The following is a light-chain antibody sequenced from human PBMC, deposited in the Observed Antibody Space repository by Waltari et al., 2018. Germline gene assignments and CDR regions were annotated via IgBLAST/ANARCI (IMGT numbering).Light chain of an antibody. Sequence: ALTQPPSVSVSPGQTATITCSGDKLGNTYVSWYQQPSGQPPLLVIYEDSRPPSGIPERFSGDNSGNTATLTIGDTQSVDEADYFCQARGNNDVVFGGGTKLTVL. CDR2: EDS. CDR1: KLGNTY. J-gene: IGLJ3*02. V-gene: IGLV3-1*01. CDR3: QARGNNDVV.